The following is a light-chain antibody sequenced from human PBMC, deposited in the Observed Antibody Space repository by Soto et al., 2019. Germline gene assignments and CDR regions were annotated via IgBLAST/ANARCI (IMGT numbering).Light chain of an antibody. CDR2: DVS. J-gene: IGLJ1*01. V-gene: IGLV2-11*01. CDR3: CSYAGSYTFGV. Sequence: QSVLTQPRSVSGSPGQSVTISCTGTSSDVGGYNYASWYQQHPGKAPKLMIYDVSKRPSGVPDRFSGSNSGNTASLTISGLQAEDEADYYCCSYAGSYTFGVFGTGTKVTVL. CDR1: SSDVGGYNY.